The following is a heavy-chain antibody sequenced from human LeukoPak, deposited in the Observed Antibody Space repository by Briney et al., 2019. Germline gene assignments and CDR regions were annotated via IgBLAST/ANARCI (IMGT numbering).Heavy chain of an antibody. J-gene: IGHJ4*02. Sequence: GGSLRLSCAASGFIFSNYAIHWVRQAPGKGLEWVAVIWYDGSNKYYADSVKGRFTISRDNSKNTLYLQMNSLRAEDTAVYYCARSRKLYYFDYWGQGTLVTVSS. CDR2: IWYDGSNK. CDR3: ARSRKLYYFDY. V-gene: IGHV3-33*08. D-gene: IGHD2-2*01. CDR1: GFIFSNYA.